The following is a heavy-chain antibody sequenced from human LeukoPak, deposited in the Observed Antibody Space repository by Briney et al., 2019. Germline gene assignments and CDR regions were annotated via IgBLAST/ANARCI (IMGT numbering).Heavy chain of an antibody. CDR1: GGTFSSYA. CDR2: IIPIFGTA. J-gene: IGHJ5*02. D-gene: IGHD2-21*02. CDR3: ARVKPAYCGGDCYWYNWFDP. Sequence: ASGKVSCKASGGTFSSYAISWVRQAPGQGLEWMGGIIPIFGTANYAQKFQGRVTITADESTSTAYMELSSLRSEDTAVYYCARVKPAYCGGDCYWYNWFDPWGQGTLVTVSS. V-gene: IGHV1-69*01.